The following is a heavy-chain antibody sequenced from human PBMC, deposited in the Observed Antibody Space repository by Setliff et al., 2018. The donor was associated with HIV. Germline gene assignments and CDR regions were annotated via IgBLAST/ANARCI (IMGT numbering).Heavy chain of an antibody. CDR2: ISSSGNT. Sequence: PSETLSLTCTVSGGSISSTSYYWGWIRRPPGTGLEWIGSISSSGNTYYNPSLKSRITTSVDTPKNQFSLKLNSVTAADTAVYYCAKTIGGYFDIFDNWGQGTLVTVSS. CDR1: GGSISSTSYY. V-gene: IGHV4-39*01. J-gene: IGHJ4*02. CDR3: AKTIGGYFDIFDN. D-gene: IGHD3-9*01.